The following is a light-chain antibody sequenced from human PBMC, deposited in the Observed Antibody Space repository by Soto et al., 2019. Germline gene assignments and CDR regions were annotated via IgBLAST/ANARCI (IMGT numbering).Light chain of an antibody. CDR1: SGYSNYK. CDR3: GAVHCCGSHLVYLV. J-gene: IGLJ2*01. V-gene: IGLV9-49*01. Sequence: QSVLTQPPSASASLGASVTLTCTLGSGYSNYKVDWYQQRPGKGPRFVMRVGTGGIVGSKGDGIPDRLSDLGSGLNRSLSNKNIQEAAECYYHCGAVHCCGSHLVYLVFGGRTQRTAL. CDR2: VGTGGIVG.